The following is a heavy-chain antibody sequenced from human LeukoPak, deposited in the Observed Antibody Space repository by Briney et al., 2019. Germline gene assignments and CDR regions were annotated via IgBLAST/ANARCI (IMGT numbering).Heavy chain of an antibody. CDR1: GFTFSSYW. CDR2: VKSKSGGGTT. V-gene: IGHV3-15*01. J-gene: IGHJ4*02. D-gene: IGHD4-23*01. CDR3: TTSIEGYGGNSEDY. Sequence: GGSLRLSCAASGFTFSSYWMSWVGQAPGGGREWVGGVKSKSGGGTTDYSAPGKGRFTISRDDSKNSLYLQIDSVKTEATAVYYCTTSIEGYGGNSEDYWGQGTLVTVSS.